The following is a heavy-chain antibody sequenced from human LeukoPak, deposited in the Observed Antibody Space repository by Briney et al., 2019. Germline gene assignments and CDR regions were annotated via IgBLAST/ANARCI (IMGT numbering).Heavy chain of an antibody. V-gene: IGHV3-30-3*01. D-gene: IGHD6-19*01. Sequence: GGSLRLSSAASGFTFSTYALHWVRQAPGKGLDWVAVISYDGSNKYYPDSVKGRFTISRDNSENTVYLQMNSLRPEDTALYYCARGGGAVSGYWYFDLWGRGTLVTVSS. CDR1: GFTFSTYA. CDR2: ISYDGSNK. CDR3: ARGGGAVSGYWYFDL. J-gene: IGHJ2*01.